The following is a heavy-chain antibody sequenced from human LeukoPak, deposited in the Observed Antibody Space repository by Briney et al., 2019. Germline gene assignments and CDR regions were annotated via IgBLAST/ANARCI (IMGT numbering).Heavy chain of an antibody. J-gene: IGHJ3*02. V-gene: IGHV4-4*07. CDR1: GGSISSYY. Sequence: SETLSLTCTVSGGSISSYYWSWIRQPAGKGLEWIGRIYTSGSTNYNPSLKSRVTMSVGTYKNQFSLKLRSVSAADTAVYYCARDLVTVTKGFDIWGQGTMVSVSS. CDR2: IYTSGST. CDR3: ARDLVTVTKGFDI. D-gene: IGHD4-17*01.